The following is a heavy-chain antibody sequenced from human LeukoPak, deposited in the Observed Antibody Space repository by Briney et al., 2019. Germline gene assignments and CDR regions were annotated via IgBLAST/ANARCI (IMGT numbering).Heavy chain of an antibody. V-gene: IGHV4-4*07. Sequence: PSETLSLTCTISGGSISSDYWSWIRQPAGKGLEWIGRIYTSGSTNYNPSLKSRVTISVDTSKNQFSLKLSSVTAADTAVYYCARGMGGFLEWLPPGDAFDIWGQGTMVTVSS. CDR3: ARGMGGFLEWLPPGDAFDI. CDR2: IYTSGST. CDR1: GGSISSDY. D-gene: IGHD3-3*01. J-gene: IGHJ3*02.